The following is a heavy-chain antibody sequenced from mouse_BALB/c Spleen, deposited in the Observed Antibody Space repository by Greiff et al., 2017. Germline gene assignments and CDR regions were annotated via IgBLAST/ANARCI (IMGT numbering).Heavy chain of an antibody. CDR1: GFTFSSFG. CDR3: AREGITHYFDY. V-gene: IGHV5-17*02. CDR2: ISSGSITI. J-gene: IGHJ2*01. Sequence: EVTLMESGGGLVQPGGSRKLSCAASGFTFSSFGMHWVRQAPEKGLEWVAYISSGSITIYYADTVKGRFTISRDNPKNTLFLQMTSLRSEDTAMYYCAREGITHYFDYWGQGTTLTVSS. D-gene: IGHD2-4*01.